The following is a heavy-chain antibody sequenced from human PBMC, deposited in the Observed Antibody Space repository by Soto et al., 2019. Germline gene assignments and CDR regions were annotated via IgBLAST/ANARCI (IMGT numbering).Heavy chain of an antibody. CDR2: IWYDGSNK. D-gene: IGHD7-27*01. V-gene: IGHV3-33*01. J-gene: IGHJ6*02. CDR1: GFTFSSYG. CDR3: AREGTGDGSYYYYGMDV. Sequence: QVQLVESGGGVVQPGRSLRLSCAASGFTFSSYGMHWVRQAPGKGLEWVAVIWYDGSNKYYADSVKGRFTISRDNSKNXPYLQMNSLRAEDTAVYYCAREGTGDGSYYYYGMDVWGQGTTVTVSS.